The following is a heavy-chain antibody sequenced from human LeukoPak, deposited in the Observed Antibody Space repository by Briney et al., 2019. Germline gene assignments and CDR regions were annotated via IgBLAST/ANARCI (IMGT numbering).Heavy chain of an antibody. D-gene: IGHD2-2*01. CDR2: IYPGDSDT. CDR3: ARGGVYCSSTSCYYDY. CDR1: GYSFTSYW. J-gene: IGHJ4*02. Sequence: GESLKISCKGSGYSFTSYWIGWVRQIPGKGLEWMGIIYPGDSDTRYSPSFQGQVTISADKSISTAYLQWSSLKASDTAMYYCARGGVYCSSTSCYYDYWGQGTLVTVSS. V-gene: IGHV5-51*01.